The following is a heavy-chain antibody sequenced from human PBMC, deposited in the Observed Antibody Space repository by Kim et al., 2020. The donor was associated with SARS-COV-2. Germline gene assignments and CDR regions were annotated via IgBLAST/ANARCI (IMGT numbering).Heavy chain of an antibody. V-gene: IGHV4-34*01. Sequence: SETLSLTCAVYGGSFSGYYWSWIRQPPGKGLEWIGEINHSGSTNYNPSLKSRVTISVDTSKNQFSLKLSSVTAADTAVYYCARAHGLPEPPLQGNYYYGMDVWGQGTTVTVSS. CDR3: ARAHGLPEPPLQGNYYYGMDV. CDR2: INHSGST. J-gene: IGHJ6*02. CDR1: GGSFSGYY. D-gene: IGHD1-1*01.